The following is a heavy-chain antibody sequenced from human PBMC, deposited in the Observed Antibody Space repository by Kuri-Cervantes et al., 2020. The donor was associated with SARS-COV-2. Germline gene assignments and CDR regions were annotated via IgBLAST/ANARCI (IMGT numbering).Heavy chain of an antibody. CDR3: ARVSRSGYLDY. CDR1: GFTFSNYA. V-gene: IGHV3-64*02. Sequence: ETLSLTCAASGFTFSNYAMYWVRQAPGKELEYVSAISSNGDSTYYADSVKGRFTMSRDNSKNTLYLQMGSLRAEDMAVYYCARVSRSGYLDYWGQGTLVTVSS. D-gene: IGHD3-3*01. J-gene: IGHJ4*02. CDR2: ISSNGDST.